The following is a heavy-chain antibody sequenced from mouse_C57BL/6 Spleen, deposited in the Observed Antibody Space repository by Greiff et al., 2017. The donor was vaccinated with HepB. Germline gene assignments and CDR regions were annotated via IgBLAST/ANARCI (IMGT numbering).Heavy chain of an antibody. V-gene: IGHV1-69*01. Sequence: QVQLQQPGAELVMPGASVKLSCKASGYTFTSYWMHWVKQRPGQGLEWIGEIDPSDSYTNYNQKFKGKSTLTVDKSSSTAYMQLSSLTSEDSAVYYCARVRNYAMDYWGQGTSVTVSS. J-gene: IGHJ4*01. CDR1: GYTFTSYW. CDR3: ARVRNYAMDY. D-gene: IGHD2-14*01. CDR2: IDPSDSYT.